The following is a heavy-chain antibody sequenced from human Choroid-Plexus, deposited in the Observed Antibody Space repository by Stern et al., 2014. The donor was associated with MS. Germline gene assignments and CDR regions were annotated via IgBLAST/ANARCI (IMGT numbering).Heavy chain of an antibody. J-gene: IGHJ4*02. V-gene: IGHV5-51*03. CDR1: GYTFSRYW. CDR3: ARRAINYFDDSGYPFDY. Sequence: EVQLAESGAEMKKPGESLKISCKTSGYTFSRYWIAWVRQTHGKGLEWMGIVYPFDSDTKYSPSFQGQVTFSVDTSISTTYLQWSSLKASDTAIYYCARRAINYFDDSGYPFDYWGQGSLVTVSS. CDR2: VYPFDSDT. D-gene: IGHD3-22*01.